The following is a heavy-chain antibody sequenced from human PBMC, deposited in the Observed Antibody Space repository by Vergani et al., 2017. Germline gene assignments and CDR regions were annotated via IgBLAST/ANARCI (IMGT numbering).Heavy chain of an antibody. CDR2: ISSDGGST. V-gene: IGHV3-23*01. J-gene: IGHJ4*02. Sequence: EVQLLESGGGLVQPGGSLRLSCAASGFTFSTYAMTWVRQAPGKGLEWVSTISSDGGSTYYADSVKGRFTISRDNSKNTLSLQMNSLTSDDTAIYYCAGPQETSAYYYGGLDYWGQGILVTVSS. CDR3: AGPQETSAYYYGGLDY. D-gene: IGHD3-22*01. CDR1: GFTFSTYA.